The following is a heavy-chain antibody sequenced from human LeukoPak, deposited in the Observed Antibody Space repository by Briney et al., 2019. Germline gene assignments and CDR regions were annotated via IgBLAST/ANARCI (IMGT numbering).Heavy chain of an antibody. CDR3: ANTGNYYLAY. Sequence: GGSLRLSCAASGFTFSSYNRNWVRQAPGKGLEWVSYISSSSDSIYYADSVKGRFTISRDNAKNLLYLQMNSLRAEDTAVYYCANTGNYYLAYWGQRTLVTVSS. J-gene: IGHJ4*02. CDR1: GFTFSSYN. V-gene: IGHV3-48*04. CDR2: ISSSSDSI. D-gene: IGHD1-26*01.